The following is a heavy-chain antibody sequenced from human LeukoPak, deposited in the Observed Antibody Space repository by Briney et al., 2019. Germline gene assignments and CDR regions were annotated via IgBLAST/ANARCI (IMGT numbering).Heavy chain of an antibody. Sequence: PRGSLRHSRAGSVFTFSNYGVFWVSQAPGKGRGRVALIRYDGSNKYYADSVTGRFNTSRYISKNTLYLQMNSLRAEDTALYYCAKDKGGSRIYIHYWGQGTLVTVSS. CDR2: IRYDGSNK. J-gene: IGHJ4*02. CDR1: VFTFSNYG. CDR3: AKDKGGSRIYIHY. V-gene: IGHV3-30*02. D-gene: IGHD1-26*01.